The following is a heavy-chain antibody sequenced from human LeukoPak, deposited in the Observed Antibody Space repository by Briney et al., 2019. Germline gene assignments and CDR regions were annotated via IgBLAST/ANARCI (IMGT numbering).Heavy chain of an antibody. Sequence: GASVKVSCKASGGTFSSYAISWVRQAPGQGLEWMGRIIPILGIANYAQKFQGRVTITADKSTSTAYMELSRLRSDDTAVYYCARVIFGAHPAPYFDYWGQGTLVTVSS. J-gene: IGHJ4*02. CDR3: ARVIFGAHPAPYFDY. V-gene: IGHV1-69*04. CDR2: IIPILGIA. D-gene: IGHD3-3*01. CDR1: GGTFSSYA.